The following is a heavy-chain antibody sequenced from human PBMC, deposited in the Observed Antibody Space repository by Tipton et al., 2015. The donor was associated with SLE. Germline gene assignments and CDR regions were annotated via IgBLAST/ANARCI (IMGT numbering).Heavy chain of an antibody. J-gene: IGHJ3*02. D-gene: IGHD3-10*01. Sequence: TLSLTCNVSGGSITSGYWWGWIRQAPGKGLEWIGSIYFSGSTYYNPSLSSRVSISRDTSKNQFSLKVTSVTAADTAVYFCARVGQRRFSGRDPYGTFDIWGQGTLVTVSS. CDR1: GGSITSGYW. CDR2: IYFSGST. V-gene: IGHV4-39*07. CDR3: ARVGQRRFSGRDPYGTFDI.